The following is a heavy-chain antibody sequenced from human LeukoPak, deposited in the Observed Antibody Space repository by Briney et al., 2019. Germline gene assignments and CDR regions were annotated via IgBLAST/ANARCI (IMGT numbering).Heavy chain of an antibody. CDR2: IIPILGIA. D-gene: IGHD4-17*01. Sequence: ASVKVSCKASGGTFSSYAISWVRQAPGQGLEWMGRIIPILGIANYAQKFQGRVTITADKSTSTAYMELSSLRSEDTAVYYCARGALDGDYVPSDYWGQGTLVTVSS. CDR3: ARGALDGDYVPSDY. CDR1: GGTFSSYA. J-gene: IGHJ4*02. V-gene: IGHV1-69*04.